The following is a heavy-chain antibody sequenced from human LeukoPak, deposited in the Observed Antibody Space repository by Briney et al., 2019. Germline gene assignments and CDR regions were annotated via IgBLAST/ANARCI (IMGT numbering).Heavy chain of an antibody. CDR1: GYSFSIYG. CDR2: ISASDGPT. Sequence: ASVKVSCKASGYSFSIYGITWARQAPGQGLEYLGWISASDGPTNYAQKVQDRVTMTTDTSTSTAYLELRSLRSEDTAVYYCARCGAAVTTHFSHWGQGTLVTVSS. J-gene: IGHJ4*02. V-gene: IGHV1-18*01. CDR3: ARCGAAVTTHFSH. D-gene: IGHD4-17*01.